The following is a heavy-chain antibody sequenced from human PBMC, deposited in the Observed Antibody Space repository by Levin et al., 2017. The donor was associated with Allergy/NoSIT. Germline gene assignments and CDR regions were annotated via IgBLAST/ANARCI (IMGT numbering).Heavy chain of an antibody. CDR3: ARDPGVRDGAYYYYGMDV. CDR2: IYSGGST. J-gene: IGHJ6*02. CDR1: GFTVSSNY. D-gene: IGHD4-17*01. V-gene: IGHV3-53*01. Sequence: LSLTCAASGFTVSSNYMSWVRQAPGKGLEWVSVIYSGGSTYYADSVTGRFTISRDNSKNTLYLQMNSLRAEDTAVYYCARDPGVRDGAYYYYGMDVRGQGTTVTVSS.